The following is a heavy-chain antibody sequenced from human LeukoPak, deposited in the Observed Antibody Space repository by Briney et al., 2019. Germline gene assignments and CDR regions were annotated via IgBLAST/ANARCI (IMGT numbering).Heavy chain of an antibody. CDR2: IYYSGST. D-gene: IGHD6-6*01. J-gene: IGHJ3*02. Sequence: SETLSLTCTVSGGSISSYYWSWIRQPPGKGLEWIGYIYYSGSTNYNPSLKSRVTISVDTSKNQFSLKLSSVTAADTAVYYCARDSYSSSSGHEPWDAFDIWGQGTMVTVSS. V-gene: IGHV4-59*01. CDR1: GGSISSYY. CDR3: ARDSYSSSSGHEPWDAFDI.